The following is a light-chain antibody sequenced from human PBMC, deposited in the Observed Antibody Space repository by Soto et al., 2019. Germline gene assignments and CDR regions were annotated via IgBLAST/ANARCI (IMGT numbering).Light chain of an antibody. CDR2: EVN. J-gene: IGLJ2*01. Sequence: QSALTQPPSASGSPGQSVTISCTGTSSDVGGYNLVSWYQQHPGKAPKLMIYEVNKRPSGVPDRFSGSKSGNTASLTVSGLQAEDEGDYYCSSYTSKSSLIFGGGTKLTVL. CDR3: SSYTSKSSLI. V-gene: IGLV2-8*01. CDR1: SSDVGGYNL.